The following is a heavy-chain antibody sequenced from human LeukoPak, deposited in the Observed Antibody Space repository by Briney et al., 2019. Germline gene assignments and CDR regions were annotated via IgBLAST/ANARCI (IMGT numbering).Heavy chain of an antibody. CDR3: ARAQKNGDYADNRFDP. V-gene: IGHV1-18*01. CDR2: ISAYNGNT. CDR1: GYTFTSYG. D-gene: IGHD4-17*01. J-gene: IGHJ5*02. Sequence: ASVKVSCKASGYTFTSYGISWVRQAPGQGLEWMGWISAYNGNTNYAQKLQGRVTMTTDTSTSTAYMELRSLRSDDTAVYYCARAQKNGDYADNRFDPWGQGTLVTVSS.